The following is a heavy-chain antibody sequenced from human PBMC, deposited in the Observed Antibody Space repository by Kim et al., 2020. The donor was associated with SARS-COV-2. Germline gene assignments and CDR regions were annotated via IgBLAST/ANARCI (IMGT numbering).Heavy chain of an antibody. V-gene: IGHV3-53*01. CDR2: IYSGGST. Sequence: GGSLRLSCAASGFIVSSNYMSWVRQAPGKGLEWVSVIYSGGSTYYADSVKGRFTISRDNSKNTLYLQMNSLRAEDTAVYYCHLPGYYDSSGYGAFDIWGQGTMVTVSS. D-gene: IGHD3-22*01. CDR3: HLPGYYDSSGYGAFDI. J-gene: IGHJ3*02. CDR1: GFIVSSNY.